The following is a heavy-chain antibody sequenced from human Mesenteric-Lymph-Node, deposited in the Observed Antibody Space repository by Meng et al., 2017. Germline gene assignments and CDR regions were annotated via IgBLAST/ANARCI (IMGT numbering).Heavy chain of an antibody. Sequence: GRLQGSAPGLGKPSQPLSLTCTVSGGSISSGGYYWSWIRQHPGKGLEWIGYIYYSGSTNYNPSLKSRVTISVDTSKNQFSLKLSSVIAADTAVYYCARRYSSSSGDWFDPWGQGTLVTVSS. CDR3: ARRYSSSSGDWFDP. CDR1: GGSISSGGYY. V-gene: IGHV4-31*03. D-gene: IGHD6-6*01. J-gene: IGHJ5*02. CDR2: IYYSGST.